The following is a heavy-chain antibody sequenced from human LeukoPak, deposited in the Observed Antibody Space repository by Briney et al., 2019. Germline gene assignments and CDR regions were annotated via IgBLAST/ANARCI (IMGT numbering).Heavy chain of an antibody. V-gene: IGHV4-59*01. CDR1: GFTFSSYA. CDR3: ARDSDYVWGSYRY. CDR2: VYYTGST. J-gene: IGHJ4*02. D-gene: IGHD3-16*02. Sequence: PGGSLRLSCAASGFTFSSYAMSWIRQPPGKGLEWTGYVYYTGSTNYNPSLKSRVTISVDTSKNQFSLKLNSVTAADTAVYYCARDSDYVWGSYRYWGQGTLVTVSS.